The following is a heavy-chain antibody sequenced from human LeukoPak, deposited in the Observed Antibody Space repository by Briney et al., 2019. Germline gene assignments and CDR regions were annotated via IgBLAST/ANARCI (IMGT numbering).Heavy chain of an antibody. J-gene: IGHJ6*02. D-gene: IGHD1-7*01. CDR3: ARGTDWNSPVGMDV. CDR2: MNPNSGNT. V-gene: IGHV1-8*01. CDR1: GYTFTSYD. Sequence: GASVKVSCKASGYTFTSYDINWVRQATGQGLEWMGRMNPNSGNTGYAQKFQGRVTMTRNTSISTAYMELSSLRSEDTAVYYCARGTDWNSPVGMDVWGQGTTVTVSS.